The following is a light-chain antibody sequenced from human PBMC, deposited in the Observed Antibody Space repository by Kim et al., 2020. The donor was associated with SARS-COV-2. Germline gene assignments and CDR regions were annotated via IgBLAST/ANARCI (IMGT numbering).Light chain of an antibody. J-gene: IGKJ4*01. CDR3: EQYNNWGLT. V-gene: IGKV3-15*01. Sequence: VAPGERATLSGRASQSVGSNLAWDRHKPGQAARLLSYGASTRATGIPARFSGSGSVTEFTLAISSLQSEDFAVCYCEQYNNWGLTLGGGTKV. CDR2: GAS. CDR1: QSVGSN.